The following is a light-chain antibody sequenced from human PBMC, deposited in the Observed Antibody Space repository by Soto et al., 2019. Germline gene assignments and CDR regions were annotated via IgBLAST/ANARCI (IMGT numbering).Light chain of an antibody. CDR2: GAA. CDR3: QHYNDWPRYT. Sequence: EIVMTQSPATLSVSPGERATLSCRASQSLSSNLAWYQQKHGQAPRLLIYGAATSATGVPTRFSGSRSVTEFTLTIISLQSEDFAFYYCQHYNDWPRYTFGQGTRLEIK. CDR1: QSLSSN. V-gene: IGKV3-15*01. J-gene: IGKJ2*01.